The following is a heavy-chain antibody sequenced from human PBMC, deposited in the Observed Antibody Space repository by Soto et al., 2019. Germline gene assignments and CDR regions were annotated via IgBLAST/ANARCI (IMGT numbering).Heavy chain of an antibody. CDR2: ISSGGEYR. CDR1: GFTFSSYN. CDR3: TGDRQLVQDWFDP. D-gene: IGHD6-6*01. J-gene: IGHJ5*02. Sequence: EVQLVESGGGLAKPGGSLRLSCTASGFTFSSYNMNWVRQAPGKGLEWVSFISSGGEYRFYADSVKGRFNISRDNANNSAYPHLNSLTAADTAVYYCTGDRQLVQDWFDPWGQGTLVTVSS. V-gene: IGHV3-21*01.